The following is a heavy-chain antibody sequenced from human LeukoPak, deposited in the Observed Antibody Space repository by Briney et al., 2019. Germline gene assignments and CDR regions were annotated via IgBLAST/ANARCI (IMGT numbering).Heavy chain of an antibody. V-gene: IGHV1-2*02. CDR3: ASTGPPTYGDYGPLGY. CDR2: INPNSGGT. CDR1: GYTFTGYY. D-gene: IGHD4-17*01. Sequence: GASVKVSCKASGYTFTGYYMHWVRQAPGQGLEWMGWINPNSGGTNYAQKFQGRVTMTRDTSISTAYMELSRLRSDDTAVYYCASTGPPTYGDYGPLGYWGQGTLVTVSS. J-gene: IGHJ4*02.